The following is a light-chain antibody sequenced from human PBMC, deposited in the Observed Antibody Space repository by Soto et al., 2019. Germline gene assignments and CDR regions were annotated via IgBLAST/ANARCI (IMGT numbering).Light chain of an antibody. CDR1: NSDVGSYNL. J-gene: IGLJ2*01. CDR3: CSYAGGSTLV. CDR2: EDT. V-gene: IGLV2-23*01. Sequence: QSALTQPASVSGSPGQSITISCTGTNSDVGSYNLVSWYQQHPGKAPILMIYEDTMRPSGVSNRFSGSKSGNTASLTISGLQAEDEADYYCCSYAGGSTLVFGGGTKLTVL.